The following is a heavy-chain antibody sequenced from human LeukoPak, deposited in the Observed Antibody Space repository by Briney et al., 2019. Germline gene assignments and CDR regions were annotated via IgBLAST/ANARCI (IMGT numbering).Heavy chain of an antibody. V-gene: IGHV4-31*03. J-gene: IGHJ6*02. CDR3: ARERRRILTGLYGMDV. Sequence: PSQTLSLTCTVSGGSISSGGYYWSWIRQHPGKGLEWIAYIYYSGSTYYNPSLKSRVTISVDTSKNQFSLKLSSVTAADTAVYYCARERRRILTGLYGMDVWGQGTTVTVSS. D-gene: IGHD3-9*01. CDR1: GGSISSGGYY. CDR2: IYYSGST.